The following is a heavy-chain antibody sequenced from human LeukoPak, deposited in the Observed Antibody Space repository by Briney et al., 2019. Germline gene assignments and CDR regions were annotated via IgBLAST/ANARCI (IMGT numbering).Heavy chain of an antibody. V-gene: IGHV3-30-3*01. CDR3: ARGSSGYSLDY. J-gene: IGHJ4*02. CDR2: ISYDGSNK. D-gene: IGHD3-22*01. Sequence: GGSLRLSCAASGFTFSSYAMHWVRQAPGKGLEWVAVISYDGSNKYYADSVKGRFTISRDNSKNTLYLQMNSLRAEDTAVYYCARGSSGYSLDYWGQGTLVTVSS. CDR1: GFTFSSYA.